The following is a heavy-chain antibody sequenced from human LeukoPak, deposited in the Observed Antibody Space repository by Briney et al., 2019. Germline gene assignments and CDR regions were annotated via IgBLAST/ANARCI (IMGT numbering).Heavy chain of an antibody. CDR1: GGTFSSYA. Sequence: VASVKVSCKASGGTFSSYAISWVRQAPGQGLEWMGRIIPILGIANYAQKFQGRVTITADKSTSTAYMELSSLRSEDTAVYYCARGGGLNWFDPWGQGTPVTVSS. CDR3: ARGGGLNWFDP. J-gene: IGHJ5*02. V-gene: IGHV1-69*04. CDR2: IIPILGIA.